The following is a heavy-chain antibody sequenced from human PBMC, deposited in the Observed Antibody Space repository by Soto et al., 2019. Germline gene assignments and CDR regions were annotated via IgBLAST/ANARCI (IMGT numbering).Heavy chain of an antibody. J-gene: IGHJ4*02. CDR1: GFAFTRYS. CDR3: ARESEDLTSNFDY. Sequence: GGSLRLSCAASGFAFTRYSMNWVRQAPGKGLEWVSSISSTTNYIYYGDSMKGRFTISRDNAKNSLYLEMNSLRAEDTAVYYCARESEDLTSNFDYWGQGTLVTVSS. CDR2: ISSTTNYI. V-gene: IGHV3-21*06.